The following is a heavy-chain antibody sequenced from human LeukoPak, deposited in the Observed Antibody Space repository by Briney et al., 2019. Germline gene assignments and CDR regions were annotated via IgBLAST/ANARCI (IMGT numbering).Heavy chain of an antibody. V-gene: IGHV3-21*04. CDR1: GFTFSSYT. CDR2: ISSSSSYI. Sequence: GGSLRLSCAASGFTFSSYTMNWVRQAPGKGLEWVSSISSSSSYIYYADSVKGRFTISRDNAKNSLYLQMNSLRAEDTAVYYCARDRLPVGATMGSFDAFDIWGQGTMVTVSS. CDR3: ARDRLPVGATMGSFDAFDI. D-gene: IGHD1-26*01. J-gene: IGHJ3*02.